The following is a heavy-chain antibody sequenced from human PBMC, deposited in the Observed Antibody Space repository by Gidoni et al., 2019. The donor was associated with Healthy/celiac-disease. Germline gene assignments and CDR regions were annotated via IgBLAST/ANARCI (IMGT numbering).Heavy chain of an antibody. CDR2: INPNSGVT. V-gene: IGHV1-2*02. J-gene: IGHJ5*02. CDR1: GYPLNRYN. Sequence: QVQLVQSGAEVKKPGASVKVSCKASGYPLNRYNSHLVRQSPGQGLECMGWINPNSGVTNYAQKFQGRVTMTRDTSISTAYMELSRRRSDDTALYYCAREITHYDSSGYVIRGDWFDPWGQGTLVTVSS. D-gene: IGHD3-22*01. CDR3: AREITHYDSSGYVIRGDWFDP.